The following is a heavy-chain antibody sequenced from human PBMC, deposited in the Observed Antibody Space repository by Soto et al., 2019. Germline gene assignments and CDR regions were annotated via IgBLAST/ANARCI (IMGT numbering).Heavy chain of an antibody. J-gene: IGHJ4*02. Sequence: PGGSLRLSCAVSGFTVSSSYMSWVRQAPGKEPEWVSVIYSGGRVFYAESVKGRFTISRDNSKNTLYLQMNSLRAEDTAVYYCARGGFLLPFDYWGQGTLVTVSS. V-gene: IGHV3-66*01. CDR3: ARGGFLLPFDY. CDR2: IYSGGRV. CDR1: GFTVSSSY.